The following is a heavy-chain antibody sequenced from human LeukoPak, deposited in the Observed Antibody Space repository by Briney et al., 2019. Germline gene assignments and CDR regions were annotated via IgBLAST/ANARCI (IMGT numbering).Heavy chain of an antibody. D-gene: IGHD2-2*01. V-gene: IGHV4-38-2*02. CDR1: GYSISSGYY. CDR3: ASSTSFLAPPDY. CDR2: IYNSGST. Sequence: SETLSLTCTVSGYSISSGYYWGWIRQPPGKGLECIGSIYNSGSTYYNHSLKSRVTISVDTSKTQFSLKLSSVTAADTAVYYRASSTSFLAPPDYWGQGTLVTVSS. J-gene: IGHJ4*02.